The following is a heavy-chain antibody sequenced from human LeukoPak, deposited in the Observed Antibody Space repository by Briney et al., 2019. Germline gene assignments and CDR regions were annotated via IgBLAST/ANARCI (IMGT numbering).Heavy chain of an antibody. CDR1: GGSISSSSYY. D-gene: IGHD5-18*01. J-gene: IGHJ3*02. CDR3: ARWFRGYKDAFDI. V-gene: IGHV4-39*01. Sequence: ASETLSLTCTVSGGSISSSSYYWGWIRQPPGKGLEWIGSFYYSGSTYYKPSLKSRVTISVDTSKNQFSLKLSSVTAADTAVYYCARWFRGYKDAFDIWGQGTMVTVSS. CDR2: FYYSGST.